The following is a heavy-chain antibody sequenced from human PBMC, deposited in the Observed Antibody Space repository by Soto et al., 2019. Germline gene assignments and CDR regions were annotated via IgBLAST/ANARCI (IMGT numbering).Heavy chain of an antibody. Sequence: ASVKVSCKASGYTFTTYAVHWVRQAPGQRLEWMGWINAGNGNTKFSQKFHDRVTLTRDTSATTAYMELSSLRSEDTAVYYCARGLGLPAANYYYYYMEVWGQGTTVTVSS. V-gene: IGHV1-3*01. D-gene: IGHD2-2*01. CDR1: GYTFTTYA. CDR2: INAGNGNT. CDR3: ARGLGLPAANYYYYYMEV. J-gene: IGHJ6*03.